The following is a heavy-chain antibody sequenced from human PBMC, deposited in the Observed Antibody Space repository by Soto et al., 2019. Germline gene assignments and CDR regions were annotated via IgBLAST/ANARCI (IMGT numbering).Heavy chain of an antibody. Sequence: GASVKVSCKASGYTFTSYGISWVRQAPGQGLEWMGWISAYNGNTNYAQNLQGRVTMTTDTSTSTAYMELRSRRSDDTAVYYFARDGAAAAGKFGSNYYYGMDVWAQGTTVTVS. CDR3: ARDGAAAAGKFGSNYYYGMDV. CDR1: GYTFTSYG. V-gene: IGHV1-18*01. J-gene: IGHJ6*02. D-gene: IGHD6-13*01. CDR2: ISAYNGNT.